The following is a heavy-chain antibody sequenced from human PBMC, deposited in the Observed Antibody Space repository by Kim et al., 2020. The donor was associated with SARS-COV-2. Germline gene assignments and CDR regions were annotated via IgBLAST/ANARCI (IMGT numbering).Heavy chain of an antibody. CDR3: ARGFIAARQNWFDP. CDR1: GYTFTGYY. V-gene: IGHV1-2*06. D-gene: IGHD6-6*01. J-gene: IGHJ5*02. Sequence: ASVKVSCKASGYTFTGYYMHWVRQAPGQGLEWMGRINPNSGCTNYAQKFQGRDTMTRDTPISTASMELSRLRADDTAGYYCARGFIAARQNWFDPWGQGTLVTVSS. CDR2: INPNSGCT.